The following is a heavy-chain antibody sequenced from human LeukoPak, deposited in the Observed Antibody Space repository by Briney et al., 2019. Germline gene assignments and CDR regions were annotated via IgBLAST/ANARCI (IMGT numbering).Heavy chain of an antibody. Sequence: ASVKVSCKASGYTFTSYYMHWVRQAPGKGLEWMGGFDPEDGETIYAQKFQGRVTMTEDTSTDTAYMELSSLRSEDTAVYYCATVRYSSSWYVQKAYYFDYWGQGTLVTVSS. CDR3: ATVRYSSSWYVQKAYYFDY. D-gene: IGHD6-13*01. CDR2: FDPEDGET. J-gene: IGHJ4*02. V-gene: IGHV1-24*01. CDR1: GYTFTSYY.